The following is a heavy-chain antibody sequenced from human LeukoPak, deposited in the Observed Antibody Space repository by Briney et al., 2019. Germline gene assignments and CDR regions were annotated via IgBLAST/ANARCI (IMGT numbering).Heavy chain of an antibody. CDR1: GYTFTGYY. Sequence: ASVKVSCKASGYTFTGYYMHWVRQAPGQGLEWMGWINPNSGGTNYAQKFQGRVTMTRDASISTAYMELSRLRSDDTAVYYCARVLGLYGDYGMNYWGQGTLVTVSS. CDR2: INPNSGGT. CDR3: ARVLGLYGDYGMNY. J-gene: IGHJ4*02. V-gene: IGHV1-2*02. D-gene: IGHD4-17*01.